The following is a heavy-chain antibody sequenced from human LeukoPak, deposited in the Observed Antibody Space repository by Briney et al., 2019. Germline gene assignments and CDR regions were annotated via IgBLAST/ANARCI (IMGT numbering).Heavy chain of an antibody. V-gene: IGHV1-8*01. CDR2: MNPNSGNT. CDR1: GYTFTSYD. D-gene: IGHD3-10*01. CDR3: AKKGVRGVRNNWFDP. J-gene: IGHJ5*02. Sequence: ASVKVSYKASGYTFTSYDINWVRQATGQGLEWMGWMNPNSGNTGYAQKFQGRVTMTRNTSISTAYMELSSLRSEDTSVYYCAKKGVRGVRNNWFDPWGQGTLVTVSS.